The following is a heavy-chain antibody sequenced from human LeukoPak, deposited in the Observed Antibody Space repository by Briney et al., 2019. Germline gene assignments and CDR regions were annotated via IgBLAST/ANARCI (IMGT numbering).Heavy chain of an antibody. Sequence: SETLSLTCTVSGGSISSYYWSWIRQPPGKGLEWIGYILYSGTTNSNPSLKSRVNMSLDTSNNQISLKLTSVTAADTAVYFCARMGGYSGYATHWGQGILVTVSS. V-gene: IGHV4-59*08. CDR1: GGSISSYY. CDR3: ARMGGYSGYATH. CDR2: ILYSGTT. J-gene: IGHJ4*02. D-gene: IGHD5-12*01.